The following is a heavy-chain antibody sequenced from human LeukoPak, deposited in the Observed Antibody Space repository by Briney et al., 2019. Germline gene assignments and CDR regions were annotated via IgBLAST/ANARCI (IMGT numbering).Heavy chain of an antibody. J-gene: IGHJ5*02. D-gene: IGHD5-12*01. CDR2: IYYSGST. Sequence: PSETLSLTCTVSGGSISSSSYYWGWIRQPPGKGLEWIGSIYYSGSTYYNPSLKSRVTISVDTSKNQFSLKLSSVTAADTAVYYCATIGVATSIGHSWFDPWGQGTLVTVSS. CDR1: GGSISSSSYY. V-gene: IGHV4-39*01. CDR3: ATIGVATSIGHSWFDP.